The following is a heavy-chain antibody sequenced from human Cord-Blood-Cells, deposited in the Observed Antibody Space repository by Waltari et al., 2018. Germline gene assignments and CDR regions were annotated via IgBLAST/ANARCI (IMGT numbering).Heavy chain of an antibody. Sequence: QVQLVQSAAEGKRSGFSVKVCCKATGGTFSSYPISWVRQAPGQGLEWMGGISSILGTANDAQKFQGRLTITAEKSTSKDDMELSSLRAEHTDVYYCACKRRCGYWYFDLWGRGTLLTVSA. J-gene: IGHJ2*01. CDR2: ISSILGTA. CDR1: GGTFSSYP. CDR3: ACKRRCGYWYFDL. D-gene: IGHD1-26*01. V-gene: IGHV1-69*06.